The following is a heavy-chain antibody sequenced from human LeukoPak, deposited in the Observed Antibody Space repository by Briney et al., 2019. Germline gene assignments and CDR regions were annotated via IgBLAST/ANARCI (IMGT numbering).Heavy chain of an antibody. CDR3: ARGMDYYDSSGYYLMGDY. CDR1: GYTXTGYY. D-gene: IGHD3-22*01. V-gene: IGHV1-2*02. Sequence: ASVKVSCKASGYTXTGYYMHGVRQAPGQGLEWMGWINTNSGGTNYAQKFQGRVTMTRDTSISTAYMELSRLRSDDTAVYYCARGMDYYDSSGYYLMGDYWGQGTLVTVSS. J-gene: IGHJ4*02. CDR2: INTNSGGT.